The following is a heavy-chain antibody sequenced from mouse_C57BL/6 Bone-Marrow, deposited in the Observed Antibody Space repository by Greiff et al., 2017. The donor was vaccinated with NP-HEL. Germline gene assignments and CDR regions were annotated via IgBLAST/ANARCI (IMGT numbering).Heavy chain of an antibody. CDR3: ARWDYYGAY. V-gene: IGHV14-2*01. CDR1: GFYIQDYY. D-gene: IGHD1-1*01. CDR2: NDPEDGET. Sequence: VQLQQSGAELLKPGGPVKLSCTASGFYIQDYYMHLVKQRDEQGLGWVGRNDPEDGETKYAPKFQGKATITADTSSNTAYLQLSSLTSEDTAVYYCARWDYYGAYWGQGTLVTVSA. J-gene: IGHJ3*01.